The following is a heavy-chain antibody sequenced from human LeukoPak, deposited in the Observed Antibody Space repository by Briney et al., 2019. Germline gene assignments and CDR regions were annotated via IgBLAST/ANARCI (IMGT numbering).Heavy chain of an antibody. D-gene: IGHD5-18*01. Sequence: ASVTVSCKASGYTFTSYYMHWVRQAPGQGLEWMGIINPSGGSTSYAQKFQGRVTMTRDTSTSTVYMELRSPRSEDTAVYYCASRAGYSYVAYWGQGTLVTVSS. V-gene: IGHV1-46*01. CDR2: INPSGGST. CDR1: GYTFTSYY. J-gene: IGHJ4*02. CDR3: ASRAGYSYVAY.